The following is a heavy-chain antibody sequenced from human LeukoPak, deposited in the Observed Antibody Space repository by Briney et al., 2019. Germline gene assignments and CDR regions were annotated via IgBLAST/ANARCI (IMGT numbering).Heavy chain of an antibody. Sequence: PGGSLRLSCAASGFTFSSHAMNWVRQAPGKGLEWVSYISSSSSTIYYADSVKGRFTISRDNAKNSLYLQMNSLRAEDTAVYYCARVSYDRHYNWFDPWGQGTLVTVSS. CDR1: GFTFSSHA. CDR2: ISSSSSTI. V-gene: IGHV3-48*01. CDR3: ARVSYDRHYNWFDP. J-gene: IGHJ5*02. D-gene: IGHD3-10*02.